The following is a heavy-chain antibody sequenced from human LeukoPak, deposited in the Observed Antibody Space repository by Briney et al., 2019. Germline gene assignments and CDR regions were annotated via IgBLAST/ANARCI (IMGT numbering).Heavy chain of an antibody. CDR2: ISSSSSYT. V-gene: IGHV3-11*06. J-gene: IGHJ6*04. CDR1: GLTFSDYY. D-gene: IGHD3-10*01. Sequence: GGSLRLSCAASGLTFSDYYMSWIHQAPGKGLEWVSYISSSSSYTNYADSVKGRFTISRDNAKNSLYLQMNSLRAEDTAVYYCASGRGFGPVDGMDVWGKGTTVTASS. CDR3: ASGRGFGPVDGMDV.